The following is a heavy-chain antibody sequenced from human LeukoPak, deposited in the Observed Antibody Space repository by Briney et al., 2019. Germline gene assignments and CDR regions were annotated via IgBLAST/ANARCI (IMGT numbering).Heavy chain of an antibody. CDR3: ARGGGLGYCDTTSCLIFDY. CDR2: INPNSGGT. Sequence: GAPVTVSCKASGYSFTYYYMHWVRQAPGQGLEWMGWINPNSGGTNYAQKFQGRVTMTRDTSISTAYMELSSLRSDDAAVYYCARGGGLGYCDTTSCLIFDYWGQGTLVGVSS. D-gene: IGHD2-2*01. V-gene: IGHV1-2*02. CDR1: GYSFTYYY. J-gene: IGHJ4*02.